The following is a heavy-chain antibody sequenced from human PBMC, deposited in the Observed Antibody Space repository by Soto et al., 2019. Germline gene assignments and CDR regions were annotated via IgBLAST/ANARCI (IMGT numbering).Heavy chain of an antibody. CDR3: ARRSPLLSAFDI. Sequence: SETLSVTCTVSGGSISSYYWSWIRQPPGKGLEWIGYIYYSGSTNYNPSLKSRVTISVDTSKNQFSLKLSSVTAADTAVYYCARRSPLLSAFDIWGQGTMVTVSS. CDR2: IYYSGST. J-gene: IGHJ3*02. D-gene: IGHD2-8*02. CDR1: GGSISSYY. V-gene: IGHV4-59*01.